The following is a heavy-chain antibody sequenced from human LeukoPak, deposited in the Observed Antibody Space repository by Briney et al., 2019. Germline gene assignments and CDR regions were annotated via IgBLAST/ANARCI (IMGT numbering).Heavy chain of an antibody. Sequence: ASVKVSCKASGFTFTSYDINWARQATGQGLEWMGWMNPNSGNTGYAQKFQGRVTMTRDTSTSTAYMELSSLRSEDTAVYYCARVTYYEILTGYYKGGDFDYWGQGTLVTVSS. CDR1: GFTFTSYD. J-gene: IGHJ4*02. CDR3: ARVTYYEILTGYYKGGDFDY. CDR2: MNPNSGNT. V-gene: IGHV1-8*01. D-gene: IGHD3-9*01.